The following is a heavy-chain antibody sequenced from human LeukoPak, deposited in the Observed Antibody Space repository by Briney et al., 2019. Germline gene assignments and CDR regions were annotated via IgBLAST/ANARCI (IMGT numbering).Heavy chain of an antibody. D-gene: IGHD3-22*01. V-gene: IGHV1-8*01. Sequence: ASVKVSCKASGYTFTSYDINWVRRATGQGLEWMRWMNPNSGDTGYAQKFQGRVTMTRSTSISTAYMELSSLTSDDTAVYYCATGGDYYSDTSGPRVWGQGTLVTVSS. CDR1: GYTFTSYD. J-gene: IGHJ4*02. CDR2: MNPNSGDT. CDR3: ATGGDYYSDTSGPRV.